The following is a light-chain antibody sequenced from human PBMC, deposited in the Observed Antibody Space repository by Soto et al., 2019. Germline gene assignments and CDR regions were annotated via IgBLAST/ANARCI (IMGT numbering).Light chain of an antibody. Sequence: IQLTQSPSFLSASVGDRVTITCRASQGISSYLAWYQQKPGKAPKLLIYAASTLQRGVPSRFSGTGYGTDFTLTISSLQPEDFATYYCQKFNSYPITFGQGTRLEIK. CDR2: AAS. J-gene: IGKJ5*01. V-gene: IGKV1-9*01. CDR3: QKFNSYPIT. CDR1: QGISSY.